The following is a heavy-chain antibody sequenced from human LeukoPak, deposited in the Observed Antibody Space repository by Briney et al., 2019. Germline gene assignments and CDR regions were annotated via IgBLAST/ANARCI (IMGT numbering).Heavy chain of an antibody. V-gene: IGHV1-2*06. J-gene: IGHJ4*02. CDR2: INPNSGGT. CDR1: GYTFTSNY. D-gene: IGHD1-1*01. Sequence: AASVKVSCKASGYTFTSNYIHWVRQAPGQGLEWVGRINPNSGGTNYAQKFQGRVTMTRDTSISTAYMELSSLMSDDTAVYYCATTYSTVFDYWGQGTLVTVSS. CDR3: ATTYSTVFDY.